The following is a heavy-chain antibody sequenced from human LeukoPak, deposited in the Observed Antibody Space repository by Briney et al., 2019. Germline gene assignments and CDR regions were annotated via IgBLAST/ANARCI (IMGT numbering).Heavy chain of an antibody. CDR2: ISHDGSNK. D-gene: IGHD3-9*01. V-gene: IGHV3-30*18. Sequence: SCKASGYTFTGYYMHWVRQAPGKGLEWVAVISHDGSNKYYADSVKGRFTISRDNSKNTLYLQMNSLRAEDTAVYYCAKGARSEDFDWLGVPPNYYYYGMDVWGQGTTVTVSS. J-gene: IGHJ6*02. CDR1: GYTFTGYY. CDR3: AKGARSEDFDWLGVPPNYYYYGMDV.